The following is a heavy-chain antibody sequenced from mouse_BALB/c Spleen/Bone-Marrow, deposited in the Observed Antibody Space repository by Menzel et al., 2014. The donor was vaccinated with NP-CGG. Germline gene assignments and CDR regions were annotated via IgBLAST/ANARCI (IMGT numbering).Heavy chain of an antibody. CDR1: GFNIKDTY. CDR3: ASYYYGHYFDY. J-gene: IGHJ2*01. D-gene: IGHD1-1*01. CDR2: IDPANGNT. V-gene: IGHV14-3*02. Sequence: VQLQQSGAELVKPGASVKLSCRASGFNIKDTYMHWVKQRPEQGLEWIGRIDPANGNTKYDLKFQGKATITADTSSNTAYLQLSSLTSEDTAVYYCASYYYGHYFDYWGQGTTLTVSS.